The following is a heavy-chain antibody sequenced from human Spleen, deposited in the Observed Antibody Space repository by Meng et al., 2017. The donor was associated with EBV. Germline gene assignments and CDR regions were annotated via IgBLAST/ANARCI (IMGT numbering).Heavy chain of an antibody. CDR2: IYHTGGP. D-gene: IGHD3-22*01. Sequence: QLQLQVSGSVLVNPSQTLSLTCTVSGGSISSGLYSWAWIRQPPGKDLEWLGAIYHTGGPYYSPSLKSRVSISVDTSKNQFSLRLSSVTAADTAIYYCARVLYPGYSNWFDPWGQGTLVTVSS. CDR3: ARVLYPGYSNWFDP. V-gene: IGHV4-30-2*01. J-gene: IGHJ5*02. CDR1: GGSISSGLYS.